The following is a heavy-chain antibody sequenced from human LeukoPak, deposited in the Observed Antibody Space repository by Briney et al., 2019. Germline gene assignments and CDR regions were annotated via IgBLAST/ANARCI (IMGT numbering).Heavy chain of an antibody. Sequence: SETLSLTCSVSGGSISISSYYWGWIRQPPGKGLEWIGSIYYGGNTHYNPSLKSRVTISVDTSKNQFSLRLSSVTAADTAVYYCARLPDSSGYWGQGILVTVSS. J-gene: IGHJ4*02. CDR2: IYYGGNT. D-gene: IGHD3-22*01. CDR3: ARLPDSSGY. CDR1: GGSISISSYY. V-gene: IGHV4-39*01.